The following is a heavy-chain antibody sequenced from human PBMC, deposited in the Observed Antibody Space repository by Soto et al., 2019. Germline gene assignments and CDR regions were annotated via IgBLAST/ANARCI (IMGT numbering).Heavy chain of an antibody. CDR1: GFTFSSYS. Sequence: GGSLRLSCASSGFTFSSYSMNLVRQAPGKGLEWVSYISSSSSTIYYADSVKGRFTISRDNSKNTLYLQMNSLRAEDTAVYYCAREKGEEEMATLSPFDYWGQGTLVTVSS. D-gene: IGHD5-12*01. CDR3: AREKGEEEMATLSPFDY. J-gene: IGHJ4*02. V-gene: IGHV3-48*01. CDR2: ISSSSSTI.